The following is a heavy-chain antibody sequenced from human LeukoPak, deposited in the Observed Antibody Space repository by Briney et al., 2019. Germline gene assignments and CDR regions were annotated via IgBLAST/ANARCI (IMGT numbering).Heavy chain of an antibody. CDR2: IDYSGST. J-gene: IGHJ4*02. V-gene: IGHV4-59*01. CDR3: ARWVAAASIDY. Sequence: PSETPSLTCTVSGGSISTYYWSWIRQSPGKGLECIGYIDYSGSTNYNPSLTSRVTMSVDTSKNQFSLKLSSVTAADTAVYYCARWVAAASIDYWGQGTPVTVSS. D-gene: IGHD6-13*01. CDR1: GGSISTYY.